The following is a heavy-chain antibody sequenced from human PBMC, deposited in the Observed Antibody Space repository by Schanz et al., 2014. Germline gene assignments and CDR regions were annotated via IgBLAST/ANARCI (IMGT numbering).Heavy chain of an antibody. CDR2: ISGSGGST. D-gene: IGHD3-3*01. V-gene: IGHV3-23*01. CDR1: GFTFSSYA. J-gene: IGHJ4*02. CDR3: VRDSFFAFDY. Sequence: EVQLLESGGGMVQPGGSLRLSCAASGFTFSSYAMTWVRQAPGMGLEWVSAISGSGGSTYYADSVKGRFTISRDNSKNTLFLQMNSLRAEDTAVYYCVRDSFFAFDYWGQGTLVTVSS.